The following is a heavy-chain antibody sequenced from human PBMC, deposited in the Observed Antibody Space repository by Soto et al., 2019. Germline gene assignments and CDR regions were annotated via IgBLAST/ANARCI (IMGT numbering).Heavy chain of an antibody. D-gene: IGHD2-2*01. Sequence: PSETLSLTCAVYGGSFSGYYWSWIRQPPGKGLEWIGEINHSGSTNYNPSLKGRVTISVDTSKNQFSLKLSSVTAAETAVYYCARGLGYCRSTSCYWVYYYGMDVWGQGTTVTVSS. CDR3: ARGLGYCRSTSCYWVYYYGMDV. J-gene: IGHJ6*02. CDR1: GGSFSGYY. V-gene: IGHV4-34*01. CDR2: INHSGST.